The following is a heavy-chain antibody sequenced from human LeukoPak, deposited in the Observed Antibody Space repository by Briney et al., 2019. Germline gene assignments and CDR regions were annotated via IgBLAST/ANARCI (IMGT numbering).Heavy chain of an antibody. CDR2: ISGSGGST. D-gene: IGHD3/OR15-3a*01. CDR1: GFTFSSYA. V-gene: IGHV3-23*01. J-gene: IGHJ5*02. Sequence: GGSLRLSCAASGFTFSSYAMSWVRQAPGKGLEWDSAISGSGGSTYYADSVKGRFTISRDSSKNTLYLQMNSLRVEDTAVYSCAKTGTGYFRNWFDPWGQGTLVTVSS. CDR3: AKTGTGYFRNWFDP.